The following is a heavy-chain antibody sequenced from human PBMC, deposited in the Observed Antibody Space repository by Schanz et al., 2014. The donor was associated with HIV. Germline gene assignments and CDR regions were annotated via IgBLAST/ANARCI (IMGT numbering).Heavy chain of an antibody. CDR2: IIPIFGTT. Sequence: QVQLVQSGAEVQKPGSSVKVSCKASGGTFSNYPVSWVRQAPGQGLEWMGGIIPIFGTTDYAQEFQGRVTVTADESTSTVYMELHSLRSDDTAVYYCARDFSGWTEFDYWGQGTLVTVSS. CDR3: ARDFSGWTEFDY. CDR1: GGTFSNYP. J-gene: IGHJ4*02. V-gene: IGHV1-69*01. D-gene: IGHD6-19*01.